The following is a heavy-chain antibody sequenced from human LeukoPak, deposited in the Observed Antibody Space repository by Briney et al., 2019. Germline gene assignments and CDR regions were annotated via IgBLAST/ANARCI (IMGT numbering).Heavy chain of an antibody. CDR1: GFTFDDYG. V-gene: IGHV3-20*04. D-gene: IGHD1-26*01. J-gene: IGHJ3*02. CDR3: ARDSYWWEPSLRSGAFDI. Sequence: PGGSLRLSCAASGFTFDDYGMSWVRQAPGKGLEWVSGINWNGGSTGYADSVKGRFTISRDNAMNSLYLQMNSLRAEDTALYYCARDSYWWEPSLRSGAFDIWGQGTMVTVSS. CDR2: INWNGGST.